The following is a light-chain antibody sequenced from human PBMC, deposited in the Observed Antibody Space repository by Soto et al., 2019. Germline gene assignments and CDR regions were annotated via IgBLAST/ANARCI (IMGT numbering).Light chain of an antibody. Sequence: DIQMTQSPSTLSASVGDRDTITCRASQSISSWLAWYQQKPGKAPKLLIFDASTLESGVPSRFSGGGSGTEFTLTISSLQPDDFATYYCQQYNSYSLTFGGGTKVQIK. CDR3: QQYNSYSLT. V-gene: IGKV1-5*01. CDR2: DAS. CDR1: QSISSW. J-gene: IGKJ4*01.